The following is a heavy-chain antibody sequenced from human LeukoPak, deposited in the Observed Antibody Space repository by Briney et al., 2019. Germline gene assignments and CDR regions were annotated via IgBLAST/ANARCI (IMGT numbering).Heavy chain of an antibody. CDR2: IYYIGST. Sequence: GSLRLSCAASGFTVSSNYMSWIRQPPGKGLEWIGYIYYIGSTNYNPSLKSRVTISVDTSKNQFSLKLSSVTAADTAVYYCARDYAFDIWGQGTMVTVSS. J-gene: IGHJ3*02. CDR1: GFTVSSNY. CDR3: ARDYAFDI. V-gene: IGHV4-59*02.